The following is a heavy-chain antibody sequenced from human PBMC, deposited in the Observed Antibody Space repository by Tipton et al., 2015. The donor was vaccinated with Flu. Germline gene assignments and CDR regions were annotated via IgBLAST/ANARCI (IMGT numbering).Heavy chain of an antibody. CDR1: GGSINSSY. V-gene: IGHV4-59*12. Sequence: TLSLTCSVSGGSINSSYWSWIRQSPGKGLEWIGSIYFSDTFYNPSLKSRGTISVDTSKNQFSLMLTSVTAADAAVYYCARDPGAYYDFMTGHRSGNIFDVWGHGTVVTVSS. CDR3: ARDPGAYYDFMTGHRSGNIFDV. D-gene: IGHD3-9*01. J-gene: IGHJ3*01. CDR2: IYFSDT.